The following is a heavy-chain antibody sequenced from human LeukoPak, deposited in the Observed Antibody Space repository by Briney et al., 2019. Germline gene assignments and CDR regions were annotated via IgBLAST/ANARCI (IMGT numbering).Heavy chain of an antibody. CDR3: ARGYYDFWSGYPPTT. CDR1: GYTFTGYY. D-gene: IGHD3-3*01. Sequence: ASVKVSCKASGYTFTGYYMHWVRQAPGQGLEWMGWINPNSGGTNYAQKFQGRVTMTRDTSISIAYMELSRLRSDDTAVYYCARGYYDFWSGYPPTTWGQGTLVTVSS. CDR2: INPNSGGT. V-gene: IGHV1-2*02. J-gene: IGHJ4*02.